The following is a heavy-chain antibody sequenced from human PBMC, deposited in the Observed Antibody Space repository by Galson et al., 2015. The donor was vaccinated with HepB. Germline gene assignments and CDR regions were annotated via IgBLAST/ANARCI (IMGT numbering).Heavy chain of an antibody. J-gene: IGHJ4*02. V-gene: IGHV4-34*01. CDR1: GGSFSGYY. CDR3: ARSRALLIVGATPLDY. CDR2: INHSGST. D-gene: IGHD1-26*01. Sequence: SLTCAVYGGSFSGYYWSWIRQPPGKGLEWIGEINHSGSTNYNPSLKSRVTISVDTSKNQFSLKLSSVTAADTAVYYCARSRALLIVGATPLDYWGQGTLVTVSS.